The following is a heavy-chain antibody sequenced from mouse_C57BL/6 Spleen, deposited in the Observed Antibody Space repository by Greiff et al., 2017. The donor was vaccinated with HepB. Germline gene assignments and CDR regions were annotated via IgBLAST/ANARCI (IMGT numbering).Heavy chain of an antibody. CDR2: IDPENGDT. V-gene: IGHV14-4*01. Sequence: EVQLQQSGAELVRPGASVKLSCTASGFNIKDDYMHWVKQRPEQGLEWIGWIDPENGDTEYASKFQGKATITADTSSNTAYLQLSSLTSEATAVYYCTVPTVVADYAMDYWGQGTSVTVSS. CDR3: TVPTVVADYAMDY. D-gene: IGHD1-1*01. J-gene: IGHJ4*01. CDR1: GFNIKDDY.